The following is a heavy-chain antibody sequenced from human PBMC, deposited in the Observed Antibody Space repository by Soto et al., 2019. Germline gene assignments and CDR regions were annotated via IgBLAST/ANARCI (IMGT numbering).Heavy chain of an antibody. J-gene: IGHJ6*02. CDR2: ISSRGTTI. V-gene: IGHV3-48*02. CDR3: VRQGFCSGASCNHYFYYYAMDV. D-gene: IGHD2-15*01. Sequence: DVQLVETGGGLVQPGGSLRLSCAVSGFSSSSYAMNWVRQAPGKGLEWVSFISSRGTTIYYADSVEGRFTISSDNAQNSLYLQMDSLRDEDTAVYYCVRQGFCSGASCNHYFYYYAMDVLGQGTTVIVSS. CDR1: GFSSSSYA.